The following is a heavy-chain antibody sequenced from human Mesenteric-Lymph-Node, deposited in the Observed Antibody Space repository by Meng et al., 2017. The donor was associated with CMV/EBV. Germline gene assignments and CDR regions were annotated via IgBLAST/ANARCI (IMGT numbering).Heavy chain of an antibody. J-gene: IGHJ4*02. CDR2: ISSGGGTI. D-gene: IGHD4-17*01. V-gene: IGHV3-48*03. Sequence: GESLKISCAASGFTFSSYEMNWVRQAPGEGLEWVSYISSGGGTIYYADSVKGRFAISRDNGKKSLYLQMNSLRAEDTGVYYCARFSYGDHVFDWGQGTLVTVSS. CDR1: GFTFSSYE. CDR3: ARFSYGDHVFD.